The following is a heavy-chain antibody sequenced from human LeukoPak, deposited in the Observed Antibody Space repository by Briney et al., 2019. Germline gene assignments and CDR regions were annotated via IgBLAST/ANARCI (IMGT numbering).Heavy chain of an antibody. D-gene: IGHD1-1*01. CDR1: GNTFTTYW. Sequence: GECLKISCKVSGNTFTTYWIGWGRQMPGKGLGWRGIIYPAESATRYSPSFQGQATISVDKSITTAYLQWSSLKASDTAIYYCAGRGTGTTLAFDYWGQGTLVTVSS. CDR2: IYPAESAT. CDR3: AGRGTGTTLAFDY. J-gene: IGHJ4*02. V-gene: IGHV5-51*01.